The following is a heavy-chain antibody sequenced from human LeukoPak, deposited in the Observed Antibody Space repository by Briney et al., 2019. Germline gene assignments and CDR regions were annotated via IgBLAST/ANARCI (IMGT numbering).Heavy chain of an antibody. D-gene: IGHD5-12*01. Sequence: PSGTLSLTCAVSGGSISSSNWGSWVRQPPGKGLGWIGEIFHSGSTNYNPSLKSRVTISVDKSKNQFSLKLTSVTAADTAVYYCARRVATIKANWYFDLWGRGTLVTVSS. CDR2: IFHSGST. V-gene: IGHV4-4*02. J-gene: IGHJ2*01. CDR3: ARRVATIKANWYFDL. CDR1: GGSISSSNW.